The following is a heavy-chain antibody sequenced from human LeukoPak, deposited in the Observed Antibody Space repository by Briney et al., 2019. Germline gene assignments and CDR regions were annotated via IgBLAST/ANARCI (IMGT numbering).Heavy chain of an antibody. CDR1: GGSISSGSYY. J-gene: IGHJ5*02. D-gene: IGHD6-6*01. CDR3: ARDPAPYSLHHPPYSSSSPYNWFDP. V-gene: IGHV4-61*02. CDR2: IYTSGST. Sequence: SETLSLTCTVSGGSISSGSYYWSWIRQPAGKGLEWIGRIYTSGSTNYNPSLKSRVTISVDTSKNQFSLKLSSVTAADTAVYYCARDPAPYSLHHPPYSSSSPYNWFDPWGQGTLVTVSS.